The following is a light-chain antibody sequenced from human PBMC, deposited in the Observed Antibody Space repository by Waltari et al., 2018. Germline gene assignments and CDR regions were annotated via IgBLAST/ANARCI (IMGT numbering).Light chain of an antibody. V-gene: IGKV4-1*01. CDR3: QQYQSTPLEYA. Sequence: DIVMTQSPDFLAVSLGERATINCKTSQSVLDRSKTKNYLAWYQQKPGQLPKLLIYWASTRESGVPDRFSGSGTGTDFTLTISSLQAEDVAVYYCQQYQSTPLEYAFGQGTKLEI. CDR2: WAS. CDR1: QSVLDRSKTKNY. J-gene: IGKJ2*01.